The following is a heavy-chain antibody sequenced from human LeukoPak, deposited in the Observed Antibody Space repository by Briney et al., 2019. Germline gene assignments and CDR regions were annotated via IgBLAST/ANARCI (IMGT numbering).Heavy chain of an antibody. J-gene: IGHJ2*01. CDR1: GFTFSSYS. Sequence: GGSLRLSCAASGFTFSSYSMNWVRQAPGKGLEWVSSISSSSSYIYYADSVKGRFTISRDNSKNTLYLQMNSLRAEDTAVYYCAATKVGATGERYFDLWGRGTLVTVSS. D-gene: IGHD1-26*01. CDR2: ISSSSSYI. V-gene: IGHV3-21*04. CDR3: AATKVGATGERYFDL.